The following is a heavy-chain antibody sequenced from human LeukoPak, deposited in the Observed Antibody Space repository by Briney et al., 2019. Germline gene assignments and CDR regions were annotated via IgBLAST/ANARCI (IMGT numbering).Heavy chain of an antibody. CDR1: GSTFTVYY. CDR3: ARDITDLEALSFHRGNAVDI. J-gene: IGHJ3*02. D-gene: IGHD3-16*02. CDR2: INPNSGGT. Sequence: ASVKVSCKASGSTFTVYYMHWVRQAPGQGLEWMGWINPNSGGTNYAQKFQGRVTMTRDTSISTAYMELSRLRSDDTAVYYCARDITDLEALSFHRGNAVDIWGQGTMVTVSS. V-gene: IGHV1-2*02.